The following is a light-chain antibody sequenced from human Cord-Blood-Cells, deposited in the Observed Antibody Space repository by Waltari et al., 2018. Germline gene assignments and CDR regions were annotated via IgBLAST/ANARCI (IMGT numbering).Light chain of an antibody. CDR2: DVS. Sequence: QSALAQPRPVSGSPGQSVTISCTGPTSDVGGYNFASWYQQHPGKAPKLMIYDVSKRPSGVPDRFSGSKSGNTASLTISGLQAEDEADYYCCSYAGSYTFVFGTGTKVTVL. CDR3: CSYAGSYTFV. J-gene: IGLJ1*01. V-gene: IGLV2-11*01. CDR1: TSDVGGYNF.